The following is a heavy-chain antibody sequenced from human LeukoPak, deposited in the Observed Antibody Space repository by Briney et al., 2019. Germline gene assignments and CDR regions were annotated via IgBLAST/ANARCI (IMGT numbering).Heavy chain of an antibody. CDR1: GYTFTGYY. CDR3: ARDPTMVAASSLSDY. D-gene: IGHD2-15*01. CDR2: INPNSGGT. J-gene: IGHJ4*02. Sequence: ASVKVSCKASGYTFTGYYMHWVRQAPGQGLEWMGWINPNSGGTNYAQKFQGRVTMTRDTSISTAYMGLSRLRSDDTAVYYCARDPTMVAASSLSDYWGQGTLVTVSS. V-gene: IGHV1-2*02.